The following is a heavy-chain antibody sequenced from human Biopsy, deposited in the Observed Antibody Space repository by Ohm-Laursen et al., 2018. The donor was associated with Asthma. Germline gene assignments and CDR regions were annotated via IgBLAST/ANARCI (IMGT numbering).Heavy chain of an antibody. Sequence: GASVKVSCKPSGDSFSNYAISWVRQAPGQGLEWMGWISPFTGDTHFGQKFQGRVTMTTDTSTDTAYMGLRSLRSDDTAVYYCARHPYNFGGFDYWGQGSLVLVSS. J-gene: IGHJ4*02. D-gene: IGHD5-24*01. CDR3: ARHPYNFGGFDY. CDR1: GDSFSNYA. CDR2: ISPFTGDT. V-gene: IGHV1-18*01.